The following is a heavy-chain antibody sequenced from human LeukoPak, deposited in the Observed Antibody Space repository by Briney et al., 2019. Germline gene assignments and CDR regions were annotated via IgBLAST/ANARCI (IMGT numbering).Heavy chain of an antibody. CDR3: ARDQYPRHYYDSSGLDY. CDR2: ISSSSSYI. CDR1: GFTFSSYS. D-gene: IGHD3-22*01. V-gene: IGHV3-21*04. J-gene: IGHJ4*02. Sequence: PGGSLRLSCAASGFTFSSYSMNWVRQAPGKGLEWVSSISSSSSYIYYADSVKGRFTISRDNAKNSLYLQMNSLRAEDTAVYYCARDQYPRHYYDSSGLDYWGQGTLVTVSS.